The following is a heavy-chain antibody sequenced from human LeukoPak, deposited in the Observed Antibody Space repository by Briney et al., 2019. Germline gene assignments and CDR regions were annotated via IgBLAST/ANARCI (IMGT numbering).Heavy chain of an antibody. CDR3: ARDITIFGVAPQNWFDP. V-gene: IGHV4-4*07. J-gene: IGHJ5*02. D-gene: IGHD3-3*01. Sequence: SETLSLTCTVSGGSISSYYWIWIRQPAGKGLEWIGRIYTSGSTNYNPSLKGRVTMSVDTSKNHFSLKLSSVTAADTDVYYCARDITIFGVAPQNWFDPWGQGTLVTVSS. CDR1: GGSISSYY. CDR2: IYTSGST.